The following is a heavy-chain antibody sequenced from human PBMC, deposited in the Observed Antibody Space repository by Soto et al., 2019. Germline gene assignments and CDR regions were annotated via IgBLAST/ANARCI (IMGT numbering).Heavy chain of an antibody. CDR3: ARGDYGDY. V-gene: IGHV1-18*01. CDR2: IRTYNGNS. J-gene: IGHJ4*02. D-gene: IGHD3-16*01. CDR1: GYSFTSLG. Sequence: QVQLVQSGAEVKKPGASVKVSCKASGYSFTSLGISWVRQAPGQGPEWMGWIRTYNGNSWYAENLQGRVTMTTDTSTSTVYMEMRSLRFDETALYYCARGDYGDYWGQGTLITVSS.